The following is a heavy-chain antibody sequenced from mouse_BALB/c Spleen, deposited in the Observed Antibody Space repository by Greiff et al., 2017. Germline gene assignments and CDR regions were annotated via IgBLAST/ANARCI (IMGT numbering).Heavy chain of an antibody. CDR2: INPYNDGT. J-gene: IGHJ2*01. CDR3: ARGGITTVVATDY. Sequence: EVQLVESGPELVKPGASVKMSCKASGYTFTSYVMHWVKQKPGQGLEWIGYINPYNDGTKYNEKFKGKATLTSDKSSSTAYMELSSLTSEDSAVYYCARGGITTVVATDYWGQGTTLTVSS. CDR1: GYTFTSYV. V-gene: IGHV1-14*01. D-gene: IGHD1-1*01.